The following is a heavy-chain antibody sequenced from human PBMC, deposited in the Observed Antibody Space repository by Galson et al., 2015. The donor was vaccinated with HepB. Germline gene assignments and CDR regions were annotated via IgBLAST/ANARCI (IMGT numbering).Heavy chain of an antibody. CDR2: ISYDGSNK. CDR1: GFTFSSYG. D-gene: IGHD3-3*01. Sequence: SLRLSCAASGFTFSSYGMHWVRQAPGKGLEWVAVISYDGSNKYYADSVKGRFTSSRDNSKNTLYLQMNSLRAEDTAVYYCTIFGVEPRPPFDYWGQGTLVTVSS. J-gene: IGHJ4*02. CDR3: TIFGVEPRPPFDY. V-gene: IGHV3-30*03.